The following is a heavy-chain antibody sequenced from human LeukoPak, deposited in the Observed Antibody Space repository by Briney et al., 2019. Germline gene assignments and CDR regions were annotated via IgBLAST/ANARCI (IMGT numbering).Heavy chain of an antibody. Sequence: ASVKVSCKASGYTFTSYGISWVRQAPEQGLEWMGWISAYNGNTNYAQKLQGRVTMTTDTSTSTAYMELRSLRSDDTAVYYCARAICSSTSCYWTDYWGQGTLVTVSS. CDR1: GYTFTSYG. CDR3: ARAICSSTSCYWTDY. CDR2: ISAYNGNT. V-gene: IGHV1-18*01. D-gene: IGHD2-2*01. J-gene: IGHJ4*02.